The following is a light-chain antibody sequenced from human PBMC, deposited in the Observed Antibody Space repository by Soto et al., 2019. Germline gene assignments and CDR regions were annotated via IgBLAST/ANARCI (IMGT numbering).Light chain of an antibody. Sequence: VMTQSPATLSVSPGERATLSCRASQSVNSNLAWYQQKPGQAHRLLIYGASTRATGIQARFSGSGSGTEFTLTISSLQSEDFAVYYCKQYNNWPRTFGQGTKVDIK. CDR1: QSVNSN. V-gene: IGKV3-15*01. CDR2: GAS. J-gene: IGKJ1*01. CDR3: KQYNNWPRT.